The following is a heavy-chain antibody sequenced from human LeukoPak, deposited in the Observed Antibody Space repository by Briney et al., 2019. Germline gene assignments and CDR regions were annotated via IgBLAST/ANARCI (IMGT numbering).Heavy chain of an antibody. D-gene: IGHD3-10*01. V-gene: IGHV4-30-2*01. CDR3: ARQNYYGSGSYYFDY. Sequence: PSETLSLTCTVSGGSISSGGYYWSWIRQPPGKGLEWIGYIYHSGSTYYNPSLKSRVTISVDRSKNQFSLKLSSVTAADTAVYYCARQNYYGSGSYYFDYWGQGTLVTVSS. CDR2: IYHSGST. CDR1: GGSISSGGYY. J-gene: IGHJ4*02.